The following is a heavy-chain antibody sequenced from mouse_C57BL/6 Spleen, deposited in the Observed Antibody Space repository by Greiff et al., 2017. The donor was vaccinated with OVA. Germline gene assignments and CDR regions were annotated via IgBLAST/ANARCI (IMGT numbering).Heavy chain of an antibody. CDR2: IYPGSGST. V-gene: IGHV1-55*01. D-gene: IGHD2-4*01. CDR3: ARRGGYYDYWYFDV. CDR1: GYTFTSYW. Sequence: QVQLQQPGAELVKPGASVKMSCKASGYTFTSYWITWVKQRPGQGLEWIGDIYPGSGSTNYNEKFKGKATLTVDTSSSTAYMQLSSLTSEDSAVYYGARRGGYYDYWYFDVWGTGTTVTVSS. J-gene: IGHJ1*03.